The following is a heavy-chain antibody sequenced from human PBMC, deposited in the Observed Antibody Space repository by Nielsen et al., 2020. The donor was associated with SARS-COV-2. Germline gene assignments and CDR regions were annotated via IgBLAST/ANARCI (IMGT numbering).Heavy chain of an antibody. CDR1: GGSISSYY. J-gene: IGHJ4*02. CDR2: IYYSGST. V-gene: IGHV4-59*01. D-gene: IGHD3-10*01. CDR3: ARGFRGSGKYDY. Sequence: GSLRLSCTVSGGSISSYYWSWIRQPPGKGLEWIGYIYYSGSTNYNPSLKSRVTISVDTSKNQFSLKLSSVTAADTAVYYCARGFRGSGKYDYWGQGTLVTVSS.